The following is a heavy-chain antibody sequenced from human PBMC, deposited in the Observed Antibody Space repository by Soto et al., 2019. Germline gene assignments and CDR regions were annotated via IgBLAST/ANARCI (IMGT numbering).Heavy chain of an antibody. V-gene: IGHV3-7*01. D-gene: IGHD6-19*01. Sequence: DVQVVESGGGLVQPGGSLRLSCVGSGFTISSYWMNWVRQAPGKGLEWVANIAENGNKKYFADSVNGRFTISRDNAENSVFLQMNSPRAEDTAVYFCARDVGTEGSSGWFDALDVWGQGTLITVSS. CDR3: ARDVGTEGSSGWFDALDV. CDR1: GFTISSYW. CDR2: IAENGNKK. J-gene: IGHJ3*01.